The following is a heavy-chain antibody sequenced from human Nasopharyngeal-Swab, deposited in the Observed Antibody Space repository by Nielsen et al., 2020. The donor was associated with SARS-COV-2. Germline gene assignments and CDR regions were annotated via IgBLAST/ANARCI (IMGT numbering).Heavy chain of an antibody. V-gene: IGHV1-3*01. J-gene: IGHJ5*02. CDR2: INAGNGNT. Sequence: WVRQAPGQRLEWMGWINAGNGNTKYSQKFQGRVTITRDTSASTAYMELSSLRSEDTAVYYCARAVWVVPAAISPAHNWFDPWGQGTLVTVFS. CDR3: ARAVWVVPAAISPAHNWFDP. D-gene: IGHD2-2*01.